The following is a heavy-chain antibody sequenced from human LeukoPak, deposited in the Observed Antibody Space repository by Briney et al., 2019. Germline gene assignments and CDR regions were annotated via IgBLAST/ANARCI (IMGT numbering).Heavy chain of an antibody. J-gene: IGHJ6*02. V-gene: IGHV3-7*01. CDR1: GFTFSGRW. Sequence: PGGSLRLSCAASGFTFSGRWMSWLRQAPGKGLEWVANINQDGTDKYYVDSVKGRFTISRDNAKNSLYLQMNSLRAEDTAVYYCARDGDYYGMDVWGQGTTVTVSS. CDR2: INQDGTDK. CDR3: ARDGDYYGMDV.